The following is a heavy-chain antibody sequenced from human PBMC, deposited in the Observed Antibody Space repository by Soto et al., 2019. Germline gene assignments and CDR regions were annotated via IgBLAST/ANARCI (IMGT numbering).Heavy chain of an antibody. J-gene: IGHJ4*02. CDR3: VKGSIEYSASVDN. D-gene: IGHD5-12*01. CDR2: ISARGGSL. V-gene: IGHV3-23*01. CDR1: GFSFSSYA. Sequence: EVQLLESGGGLVQPGGSLRLSCAASGFSFSSYARVWVRQAPGKGLEWVSVISARGGSLYFADSVKGRFTISRDNSKNVLSLEMNSLRAEDTATYFCVKGSIEYSASVDNWGQGTLVVVTS.